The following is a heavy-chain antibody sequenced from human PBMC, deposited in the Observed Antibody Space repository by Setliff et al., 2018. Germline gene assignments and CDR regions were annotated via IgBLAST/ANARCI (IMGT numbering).Heavy chain of an antibody. V-gene: IGHV1-3*01. CDR1: GYSFSSNA. J-gene: IGHJ4*02. CDR3: ARMSTSGPHYDY. Sequence: VASVKVSCKASGYSFSSNAFHWVRQAPGQTLEWMGWIHGGSSNTLYSQGFQDRITISRDTSATTVHMELSSLRSDDTAVYYCARMSTSGPHYDYWGQGTLVTVSS. CDR2: IHGGSSNT. D-gene: IGHD2-8*02.